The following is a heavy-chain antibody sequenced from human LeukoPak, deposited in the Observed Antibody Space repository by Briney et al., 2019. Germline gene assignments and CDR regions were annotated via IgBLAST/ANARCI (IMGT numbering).Heavy chain of an antibody. J-gene: IGHJ4*02. D-gene: IGHD1-26*01. V-gene: IGHV1-2*02. CDR2: INPNSGGT. CDR1: GYTFTGYY. Sequence: WASVKVSCKASGYTFTGYYMHWVRQAPGQGLEWMGWINPNSGGTNYARKFQGRVTMTRDTSISTAYMELSRLRSDDTAVYYCARGISGSYYPGDYWGQGTLVTVSS. CDR3: ARGISGSYYPGDY.